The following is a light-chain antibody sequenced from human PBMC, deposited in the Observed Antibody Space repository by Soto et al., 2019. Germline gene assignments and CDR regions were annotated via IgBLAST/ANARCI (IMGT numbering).Light chain of an antibody. CDR3: STWDDSLRGLV. Sequence: QSVLTQPPSASGAPGQGISISCPGSSSNIGGNSVSWYRQVPGTAPKLLIFSNHQRPSGVPDRFSGSKSGTSASLAISGLQSEDEADYYCSTWDDSLRGLVFGGGTKVTVL. V-gene: IGLV1-44*01. CDR1: SSNIGGNS. CDR2: SNH. J-gene: IGLJ2*01.